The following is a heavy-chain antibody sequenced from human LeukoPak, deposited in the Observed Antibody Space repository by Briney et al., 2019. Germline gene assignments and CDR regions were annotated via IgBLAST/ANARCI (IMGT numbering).Heavy chain of an antibody. CDR3: ARPYSSGWSYYYYMDV. D-gene: IGHD6-19*01. CDR2: ISSSGSTI. Sequence: GGSLRLSCAASGFTFSDYYMSWIRQAPGKGLEWVSYISSSGSTIYYADSVKGRFTISRDNAKNSLYLQMNSLRAGDTAVYYCARPYSSGWSYYYYMDVWGKGTTVTVSS. CDR1: GFTFSDYY. V-gene: IGHV3-11*04. J-gene: IGHJ6*03.